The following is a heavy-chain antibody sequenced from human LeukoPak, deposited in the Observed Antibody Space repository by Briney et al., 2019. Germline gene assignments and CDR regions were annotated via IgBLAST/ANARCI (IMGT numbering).Heavy chain of an antibody. Sequence: GGSLRLSCAASEFTFSKYGMHWVRQAPGKGLEWVAFIRYDGSNKYYADSVKGRFTISRDNSKNTLYLQMNSLRAEDTAVYYCAKERRYYDSSGYFDYWGQGTLVTVSS. CDR2: IRYDGSNK. V-gene: IGHV3-30*02. CDR1: EFTFSKYG. D-gene: IGHD3-22*01. J-gene: IGHJ4*02. CDR3: AKERRYYDSSGYFDY.